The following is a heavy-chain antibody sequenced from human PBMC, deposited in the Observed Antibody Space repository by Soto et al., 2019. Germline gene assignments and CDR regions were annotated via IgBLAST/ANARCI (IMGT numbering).Heavy chain of an antibody. CDR2: ISYDGSNK. CDR3: AKEGGYYPHYFDY. Sequence: GGSLRLSCAASGFTFSSYGMHWVRQAPGKGLEWVAVISYDGSNKYYADSVKGRFTISRDNSKNTLYLQMNSLRAEDTAVYYCAKEGGYYPHYFDYRGQGTLVTVSS. V-gene: IGHV3-30*18. D-gene: IGHD3-22*01. CDR1: GFTFSSYG. J-gene: IGHJ4*02.